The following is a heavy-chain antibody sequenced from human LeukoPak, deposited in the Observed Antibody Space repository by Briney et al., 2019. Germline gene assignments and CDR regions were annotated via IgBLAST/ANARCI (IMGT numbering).Heavy chain of an antibody. CDR3: ARVRNYYDTSGYYALDS. CDR1: GGSLSSYY. CDR2: IYYSGGT. Sequence: SGTLSLTCTVSGGSLSSYYWTWIRQPPGKGLEWIGYIYYSGGTNYNPSLKSRVTISVDPSKNQFSLRLSSVTAADTAVYYCARVRNYYDTSGYYALDSWGQGTLVTVSS. J-gene: IGHJ4*02. D-gene: IGHD3-22*01. V-gene: IGHV4-59*01.